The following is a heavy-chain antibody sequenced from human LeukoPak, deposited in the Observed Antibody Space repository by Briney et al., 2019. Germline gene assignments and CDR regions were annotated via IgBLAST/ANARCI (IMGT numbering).Heavy chain of an antibody. V-gene: IGHV1-69*13. CDR2: IIPIFGTA. J-gene: IGHJ6*04. CDR3: ARPSYCSSTSCQDYYYGMDV. CDR1: GGTFSSYA. Sequence: GASVKVSCEASGGTFSSYAISWVRQAPGQGLEWMGGIIPIFGTANYAQKFQGRVTITADESTSTAYMELSSLRSEDTAVYYCARPSYCSSTSCQDYYYGMDVWGKGTTVTVSS. D-gene: IGHD2-2*01.